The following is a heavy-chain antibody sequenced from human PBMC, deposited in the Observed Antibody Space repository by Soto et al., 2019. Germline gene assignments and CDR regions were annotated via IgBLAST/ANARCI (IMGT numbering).Heavy chain of an antibody. V-gene: IGHV1-69*01. CDR1: VGTFSNFA. J-gene: IGHJ1*01. CDR2: FIPIFGTL. Sequence: QVQLVQSGAEVKKPGSSVKVSCKASVGTFSNFAISWVRQAPGQGLEWMGGFIPIFGTLNYAQRFQGRLTMSADEATSTAYMELSRLRSEDTAVYYCARFEQLVLHWGQGTLVTVSS. D-gene: IGHD6-13*01. CDR3: ARFEQLVLH.